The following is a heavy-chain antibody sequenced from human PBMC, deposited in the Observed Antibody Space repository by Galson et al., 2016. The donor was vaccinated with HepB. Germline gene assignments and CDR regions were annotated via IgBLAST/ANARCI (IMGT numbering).Heavy chain of an antibody. D-gene: IGHD3-10*01. V-gene: IGHV3-30*18. J-gene: IGHJ6*02. Sequence: SLRLSCAASGFTFRSYGMHWVRQAPGKGLEWVAVISYDGSNQYYADSVKGRFTISRDNSKNTLYLQMNSLRGEDTAVYYCAKVRGFGDIITYYGMDVWGQGTTVTVSS. CDR3: AKVRGFGDIITYYGMDV. CDR1: GFTFRSYG. CDR2: ISYDGSNQ.